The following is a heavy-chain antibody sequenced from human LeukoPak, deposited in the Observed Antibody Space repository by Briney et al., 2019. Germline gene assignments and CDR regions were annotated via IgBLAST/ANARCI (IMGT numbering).Heavy chain of an antibody. V-gene: IGHV1-3*01. J-gene: IGHJ1*01. D-gene: IGHD2-8*01. CDR3: ARVGYCTNGVCSGDLQH. CDR1: GYTFTSYA. Sequence: ASVKVSCKASGYTFTSYAMHWVRQAPGQRLEWMGWINAGNGNTKYSQKFQGRVTITRDTSASTAYMELSSLRSEDTAVYYCARVGYCTNGVCSGDLQHWSQGTLVTVSS. CDR2: INAGNGNT.